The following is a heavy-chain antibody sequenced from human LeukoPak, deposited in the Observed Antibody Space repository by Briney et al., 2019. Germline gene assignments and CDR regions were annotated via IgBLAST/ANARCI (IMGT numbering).Heavy chain of an antibody. D-gene: IGHD3-10*01. V-gene: IGHV1-18*01. J-gene: IGHJ6*02. CDR1: GYTFTSYG. Sequence: ASVKVSCKASGYTFTSYGISWVRQAPGQGLEWMGWISAYNGNTNYAQKLQGRVTMTTDTSTSTAYMELRSLRSDDTAVYYCARGSRGSGSYYYGMDVWGQGTTVTVSS. CDR3: ARGSRGSGSYYYGMDV. CDR2: ISAYNGNT.